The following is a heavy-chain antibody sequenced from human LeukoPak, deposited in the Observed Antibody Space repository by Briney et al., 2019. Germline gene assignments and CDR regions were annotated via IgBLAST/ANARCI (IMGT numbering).Heavy chain of an antibody. CDR3: AKDQKRAMIVMVITNFDY. V-gene: IGHV3-23*01. Sequence: PGRSLRLSCAASGFTFSSYAMSWVRQAPGKGLEWVSAISGSGGSTYYADSVKGRFTISRDNSKNTLYLQMNSLRAEDTAVYYCAKDQKRAMIVMVITNFDYWGQGTLVTVSS. D-gene: IGHD3-22*01. CDR2: ISGSGGST. CDR1: GFTFSSYA. J-gene: IGHJ4*02.